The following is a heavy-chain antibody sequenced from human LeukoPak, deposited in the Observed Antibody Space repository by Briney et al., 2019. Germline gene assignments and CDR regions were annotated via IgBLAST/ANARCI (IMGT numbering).Heavy chain of an antibody. D-gene: IGHD3-10*01. CDR2: INHSGST. Sequence: SETLSLTCAVYGGSFSGYYWSWIRQPPGKGLEWIGEINHSGSTNYNPSLKSRVTISVDTSKNQFSLKLSSVTAADTAVYHCARPSPLLWFGELLLDPPMDVWGKGTTVTVSS. V-gene: IGHV4-34*01. J-gene: IGHJ6*03. CDR3: ARPSPLLWFGELLLDPPMDV. CDR1: GGSFSGYY.